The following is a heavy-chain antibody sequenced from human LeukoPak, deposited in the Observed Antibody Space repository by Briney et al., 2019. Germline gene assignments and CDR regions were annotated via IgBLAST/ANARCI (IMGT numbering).Heavy chain of an antibody. CDR3: ARDLVAAAGRDAFDI. J-gene: IGHJ3*02. CDR1: GGSFSSSSYY. V-gene: IGHV4-39*07. CDR2: IYYSGST. Sequence: SETLSLTCTVSGGSFSSSSYYWGWIRQPPGKGLEWIGSIYYSGSTYYNPSLKSRVTISVDTSKNQFSLKLSSVTAADTAVYYCARDLVAAAGRDAFDIWGQGTMVTVSS. D-gene: IGHD6-13*01.